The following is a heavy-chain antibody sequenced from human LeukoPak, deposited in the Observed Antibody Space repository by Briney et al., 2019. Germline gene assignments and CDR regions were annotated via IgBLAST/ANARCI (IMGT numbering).Heavy chain of an antibody. J-gene: IGHJ4*02. CDR1: GYTFTGYC. V-gene: IGHV1-2*02. D-gene: IGHD2-15*01. CDR3: AREVVAATGFDY. Sequence: ASVKVSCKASGYTFTGYCMHWVRQAPGQGLEWMGWINPNSGGTNYAQKFQGRVTMTRDTSISTAYMELSRLRSDDTAVYYCAREVVAATGFDYWGQGTLVTVSS. CDR2: INPNSGGT.